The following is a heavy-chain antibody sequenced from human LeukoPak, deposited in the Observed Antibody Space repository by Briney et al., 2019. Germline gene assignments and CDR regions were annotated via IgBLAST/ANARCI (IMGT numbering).Heavy chain of an antibody. CDR2: INSRSSYI. J-gene: IGHJ4*02. Sequence: GGSLRLSCAASGFTFSSYSMNWVRQAPGKGLEWVSSINSRSSYIYYADSVKGRFTVSRGNAQNSLYLQMNSLRAEDTAVYYCAREIGGNSYGAFDYWGQGTLVTVSS. CDR1: GFTFSSYS. V-gene: IGHV3-21*01. D-gene: IGHD5-18*01. CDR3: AREIGGNSYGAFDY.